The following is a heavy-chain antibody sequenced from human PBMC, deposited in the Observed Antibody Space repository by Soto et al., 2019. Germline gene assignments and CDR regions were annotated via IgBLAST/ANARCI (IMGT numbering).Heavy chain of an antibody. CDR1: GFTFTSSA. D-gene: IGHD2-15*01. V-gene: IGHV1-58*02. Sequence: SVKVSCKASGFTFTSSAMQWVRQARGQRLEWIGWIVVGSGNTNYAQKFQERVTITRDMSTSTAYMELSSLRSEDTAVYYCAAYPGVVDDTGYYYMAGWGKGTTVTVSS. CDR2: IVVGSGNT. J-gene: IGHJ6*03. CDR3: AAYPGVVDDTGYYYMAG.